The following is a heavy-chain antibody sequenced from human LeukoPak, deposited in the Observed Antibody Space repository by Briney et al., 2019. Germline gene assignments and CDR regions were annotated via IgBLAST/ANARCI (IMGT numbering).Heavy chain of an antibody. CDR2: INPNSGGT. CDR1: GYTFTDYY. D-gene: IGHD3-10*01. Sequence: GASVKVSCRSSGYTFTDYYIHWVRQAPGQGLEWMGWINPNSGGTNYAQKFQGRVTMTRDTSINTSYMELSRLRSDDTAVYYCARVNYYGSGSYFQYYFDYWGQGTLVTVS. CDR3: ARVNYYGSGSYFQYYFDY. V-gene: IGHV1-2*02. J-gene: IGHJ4*02.